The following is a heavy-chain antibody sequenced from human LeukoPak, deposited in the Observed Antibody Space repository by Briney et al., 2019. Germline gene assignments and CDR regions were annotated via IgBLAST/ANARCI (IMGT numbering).Heavy chain of an antibody. D-gene: IGHD3-16*02. CDR2: MNPNSGNT. Sequence: ASVKVSCEASGYTFTTYDINWVRQATGQGLEWMGWMNPNSGNTGYAQKFQGRVTMTRNTSITTAYMELSSLKSEDTAVYYCARITFGGVIINGDRGQGTLVTVSS. CDR1: GYTFTTYD. CDR3: ARITFGGVIINGD. V-gene: IGHV1-8*01. J-gene: IGHJ4*02.